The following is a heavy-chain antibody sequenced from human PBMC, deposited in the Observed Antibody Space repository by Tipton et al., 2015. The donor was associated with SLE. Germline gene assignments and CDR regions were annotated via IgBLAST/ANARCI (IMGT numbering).Heavy chain of an antibody. CDR2: IYTSGST. CDR1: GGSFSGYY. D-gene: IGHD6-19*01. CDR3: ARGEVAGPALGY. V-gene: IGHV4-59*10. Sequence: TLSLTCAVYGGSFSGYYWSWIRQPAGKGLEWIGRIYTSGSTNYNPSLKSRVTISVDTSKNQFSLKLTSVTAADTAVYYCARGEVAGPALGYWGRGTLVTVSS. J-gene: IGHJ2*01.